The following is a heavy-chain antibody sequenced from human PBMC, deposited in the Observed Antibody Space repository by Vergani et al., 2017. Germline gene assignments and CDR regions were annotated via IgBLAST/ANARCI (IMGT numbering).Heavy chain of an antibody. V-gene: IGHV1-46*01. CDR2: INPSGGST. CDR3: ARGYCSSTSCYTVDY. CDR1: GYTFASYY. D-gene: IGHD2-2*02. J-gene: IGHJ4*02. Sequence: QVQLVQSGAEVKKPGASVKVSCKASGYTFASYYMHWVRQAPGQGLEWMGIINPSGGSTSYAQKFQGRVTMTRDTSTSTVYMARSSLRSEDTAVYYCARGYCSSTSCYTVDYWGQGTLVTVSS.